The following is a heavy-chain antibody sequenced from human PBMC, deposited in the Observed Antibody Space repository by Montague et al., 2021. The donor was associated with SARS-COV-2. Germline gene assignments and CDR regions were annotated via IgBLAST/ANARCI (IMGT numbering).Heavy chain of an antibody. V-gene: IGHV4-34*01. CDR3: ARLGDGVVPSPILGLGPYFSYYYMDV. CDR1: GGSFSGFS. J-gene: IGHJ6*03. D-gene: IGHD2-15*01. Sequence: SETLSLTCAVHGGSFSGFSWNWIRQRPGKGLEWIGEINHGGGTNYNPSLKNRLTISADTSNNQFSLKLTSVAAPDTAVYYCARLGDGVVPSPILGLGPYFSYYYMDVWGKGTTVTVS. CDR2: INHGGGT.